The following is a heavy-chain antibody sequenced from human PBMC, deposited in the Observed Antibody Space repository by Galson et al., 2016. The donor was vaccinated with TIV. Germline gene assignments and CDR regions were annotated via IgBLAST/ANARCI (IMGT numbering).Heavy chain of an antibody. CDR1: GYTFTSYY. V-gene: IGHV1-46*01. Sequence: SVKVSCKASGYTFTSYYIHWVRQAPGQGFEWMGIINPTDGSTSYLQQLQGRLIMTSDTSTTTVYMELSSLTFEDTAVYYCPRERLELGSFDPWGQGTLVTVSS. CDR2: INPTDGST. D-gene: IGHD1-7*01. J-gene: IGHJ5*02. CDR3: PRERLELGSFDP.